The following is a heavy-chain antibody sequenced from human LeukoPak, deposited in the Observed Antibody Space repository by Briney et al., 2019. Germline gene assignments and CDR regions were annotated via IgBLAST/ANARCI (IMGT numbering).Heavy chain of an antibody. V-gene: IGHV3-30*18. J-gene: IGHJ6*02. CDR3: AKYDILGFPNFYYYYGMAV. CDR1: GFTFSRYG. D-gene: IGHD3-9*01. Sequence: GGSLRLSCAAPGFTFSRYGMHWVRQAPGKGLEWVAVISYDGSNKYYADSVKGRFTISRDNSKNTLYLQMNSLRAEDTAVYYCAKYDILGFPNFYYYYGMAVLVQGTTVTVSS. CDR2: ISYDGSNK.